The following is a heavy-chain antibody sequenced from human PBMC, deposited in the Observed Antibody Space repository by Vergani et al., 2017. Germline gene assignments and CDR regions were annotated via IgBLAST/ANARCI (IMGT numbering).Heavy chain of an antibody. V-gene: IGHV1-69*05. CDR1: GGTFSSYA. D-gene: IGHD3-10*01. CDR2: IIPIFGTA. CDR3: ARDFPIITMVRGVYYYYYYGMDV. Sequence: QVQLVQSGAEVKKPGSSVKVSCKASGGTFSSYAISWVRQAPGQGLEWMGGIIPIFGTANYAQKFQGRVTMTTDTSTSTAYMELRSLRSDDTAVYYCARDFPIITMVRGVYYYYYYGMDVWGQGTTVTVSS. J-gene: IGHJ6*02.